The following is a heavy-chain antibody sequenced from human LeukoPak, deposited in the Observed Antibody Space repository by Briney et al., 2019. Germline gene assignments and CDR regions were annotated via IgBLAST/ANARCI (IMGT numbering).Heavy chain of an antibody. CDR2: INSDGSST. Sequence: PGGSLRLSCAASGFTFSNYWIHWVRQAPGKGLVWVSRINSDGSSTSYADSVKGRCTISRDNAKNTLYLQMNSLRAEDTAVYYCARDGYCSSTSCYYFDYWGQGTLVSVSS. V-gene: IGHV3-74*01. CDR1: GFTFSNYW. CDR3: ARDGYCSSTSCYYFDY. J-gene: IGHJ4*02. D-gene: IGHD2-2*01.